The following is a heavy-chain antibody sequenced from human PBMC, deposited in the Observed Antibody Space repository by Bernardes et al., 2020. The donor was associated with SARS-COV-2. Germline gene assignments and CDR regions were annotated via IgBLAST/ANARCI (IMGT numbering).Heavy chain of an antibody. CDR1: GVSVSSGAYF. D-gene: IGHD2-21*02. V-gene: IGHV4-61*02. CDR3: ARDAYCGGVCSHYGMDV. CDR2: IHFSGRT. J-gene: IGHJ6*02. Sequence: SETLSLTCTVSGVSVSSGAYFWGWFRRAAGKGLEWIGRIHFSGRTTYSPSLKSRVTISRDTSKNQFSLKLTSMTAADTGVYYCARDAYCGGVCSHYGMDVWGPGTTVTVSS.